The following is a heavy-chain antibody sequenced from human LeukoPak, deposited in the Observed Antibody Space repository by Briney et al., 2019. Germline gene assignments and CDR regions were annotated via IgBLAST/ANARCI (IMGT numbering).Heavy chain of an antibody. J-gene: IGHJ4*02. CDR3: ATWGVATNYFDY. Sequence: PSETLSLTCAVYGGSFSGYYWGWIRQPPGKGLEWIGSIYYSGSTYYNPSLKSRVTISVDTSKNQFSLKLSSVTAADTAVYYCATWGVATNYFDYWGQGTLVTVSS. V-gene: IGHV4-39*01. CDR1: GGSFSGYY. CDR2: IYYSGST. D-gene: IGHD5-12*01.